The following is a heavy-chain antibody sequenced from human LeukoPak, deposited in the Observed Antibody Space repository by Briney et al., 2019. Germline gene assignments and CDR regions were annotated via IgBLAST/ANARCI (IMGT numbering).Heavy chain of an antibody. V-gene: IGHV3-30-3*01. CDR1: GFTFSIYA. Sequence: PGRSLRLSCAASGFTFSIYAMHWVRQAPGKGLEWVAVISYDGINKYYADSVKGRFTISRDNSKNTLYLQMNSLRAEDTAMYYCARAGYSECQLLWGSAFDIWGQGTMVTVSS. J-gene: IGHJ3*02. CDR3: ARAGYSECQLLWGSAFDI. D-gene: IGHD2-2*01. CDR2: ISYDGINK.